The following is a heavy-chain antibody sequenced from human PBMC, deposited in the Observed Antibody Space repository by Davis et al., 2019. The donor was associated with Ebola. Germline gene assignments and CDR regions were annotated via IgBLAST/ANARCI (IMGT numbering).Heavy chain of an antibody. CDR1: GGSISSYY. V-gene: IGHV4-59*12. J-gene: IGHJ4*02. CDR2: IYYSGST. Sequence: PSETLSLTCTVSGGSISSYYWSWIRQHPGKGLEWIGYIYYSGSTNYNPSLKSRVTISVDKSKNQFSLKLSSVTAADTAVYYCARYYGGNSFDYWGQGTLVTVSS. D-gene: IGHD4-23*01. CDR3: ARYYGGNSFDY.